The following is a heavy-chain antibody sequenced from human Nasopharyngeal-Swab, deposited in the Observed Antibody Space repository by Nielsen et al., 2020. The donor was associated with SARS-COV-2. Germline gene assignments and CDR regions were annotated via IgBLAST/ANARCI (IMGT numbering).Heavy chain of an antibody. CDR1: GYSFTSYW. J-gene: IGHJ4*02. CDR2: IYPGDSDT. V-gene: IGHV5-51*01. Sequence: GVSLKSSWEGYGYSFTSYWSGWVRQMHGKGLGWMGMIYPGDSDTRYSPSCQGKVTISADKCNSTAYLQWSSLKASDTAMYYCASRGSYGDYAFDYWGQGTLVTVSS. D-gene: IGHD4-17*01. CDR3: ASRGSYGDYAFDY.